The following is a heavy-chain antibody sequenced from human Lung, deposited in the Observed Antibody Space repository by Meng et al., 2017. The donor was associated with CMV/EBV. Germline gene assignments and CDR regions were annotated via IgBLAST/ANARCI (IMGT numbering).Heavy chain of an antibody. J-gene: IGHJ4*02. Sequence: SVXVSCQASGYTFTAHYFHWVRQAPGQGLEWMGWIHPHRGDTNYAQQFQGRVTLTRDTSINTGYMELTRLTSDDTAVYYCARDNNWGPDYWGQGTLVTGS. D-gene: IGHD7-27*01. V-gene: IGHV1-2*02. CDR3: ARDNNWGPDY. CDR1: GYTFTAHY. CDR2: IHPHRGDT.